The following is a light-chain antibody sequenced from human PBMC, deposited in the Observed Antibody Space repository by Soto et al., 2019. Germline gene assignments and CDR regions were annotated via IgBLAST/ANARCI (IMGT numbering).Light chain of an antibody. J-gene: IGLJ1*01. CDR1: SSDVGGYNY. V-gene: IGLV2-14*01. CDR3: SSYTSSSTLEV. CDR2: DVS. Sequence: QSVLNQPASVSVSPGQSITISCTGTSSDVGGYNYVSWYQQHPGKAPKLMIYDVSNRPSGVSNRFSGSKSGNTASLTISGLQAEDEADYYCSSYTSSSTLEVFGTGTKVTVL.